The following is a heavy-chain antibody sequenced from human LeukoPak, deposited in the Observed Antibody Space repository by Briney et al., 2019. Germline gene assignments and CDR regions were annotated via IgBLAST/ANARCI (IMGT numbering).Heavy chain of an antibody. CDR2: VKSKTDGGTT. J-gene: IGHJ3*02. D-gene: IGHD7-27*01. V-gene: IGHV3-15*01. CDR1: GFTVNNAW. Sequence: GSLRLSCAASGFTVNNAWMTWVRQAPGKGLEWVGRVKSKTDGGTTDYAAPVKGRFTISRDDSRNTLYLQMNSLKTEDTAVYYCLGAFDIWGQGTTVTVSS. CDR3: LGAFDI.